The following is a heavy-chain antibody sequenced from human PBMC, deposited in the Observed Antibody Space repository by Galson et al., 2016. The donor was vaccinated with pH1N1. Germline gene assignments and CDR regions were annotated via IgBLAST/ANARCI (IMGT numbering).Heavy chain of an antibody. CDR3: AKGTLPGYYDY. J-gene: IGHJ4*02. CDR2: ISGYNGNT. V-gene: IGHV1-18*01. Sequence: VKVSCKASGYMFSTYGINWVRKAPGQGPEWMGRISGYNGNTIYAQKFQARISMTKDKSTSTVYMDLRSLRFDDTAVYYCAKGTLPGYYDYWGQGTLVTVSS. CDR1: GYMFSTYG. D-gene: IGHD3-22*01.